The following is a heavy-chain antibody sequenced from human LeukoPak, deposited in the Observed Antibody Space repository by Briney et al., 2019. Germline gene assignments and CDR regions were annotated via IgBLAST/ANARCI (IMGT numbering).Heavy chain of an antibody. Sequence: VASVKVSCKASGYTFTSYDINWVRQAPGQGLEWMGWMNPNSGNTGYAQKFQGRVTMTRNTSISTAYMELSSLRSEDTAVYYCARTTTGTDALWFDPWGQGTLVTVSS. V-gene: IGHV1-8*01. CDR2: MNPNSGNT. D-gene: IGHD1-1*01. CDR1: GYTFTSYD. J-gene: IGHJ5*02. CDR3: ARTTTGTDALWFDP.